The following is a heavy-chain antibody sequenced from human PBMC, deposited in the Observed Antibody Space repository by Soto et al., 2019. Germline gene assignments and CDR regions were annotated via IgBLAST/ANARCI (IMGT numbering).Heavy chain of an antibody. D-gene: IGHD6-13*01. CDR3: ARDTSSSWYINWFDP. CDR2: ISSSSSYI. Sequence: EVQLVESGGGLVKPGGSLRLSCAASGFTFSSYSMNWVRQAPGKGLEWVSSISSSSSYIYYTDSVKGRFTISRHNAKNSLYLQMNSLRAEDTAVYYCARDTSSSWYINWFDPWGQGTLVTVSS. CDR1: GFTFSSYS. V-gene: IGHV3-21*01. J-gene: IGHJ5*02.